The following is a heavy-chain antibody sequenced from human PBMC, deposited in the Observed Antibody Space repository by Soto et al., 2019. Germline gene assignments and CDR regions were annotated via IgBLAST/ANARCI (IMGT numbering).Heavy chain of an antibody. Sequence: SVKVSCKASGGTFSSYRINWVRQAPGQGLEWVGGIVPIYRTADYAQKFQGRVTITADESARTSYMELRSLKSQETAVYYCVRDSGTKLSSSWGQGTLVTVSS. CDR3: VRDSGTKLSSS. D-gene: IGHD6-13*01. CDR1: GGTFSSYR. J-gene: IGHJ4*02. V-gene: IGHV1-69*13. CDR2: IVPIYRTA.